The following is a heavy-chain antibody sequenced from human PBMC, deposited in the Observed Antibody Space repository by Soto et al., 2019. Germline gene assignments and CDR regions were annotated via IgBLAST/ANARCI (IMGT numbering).Heavy chain of an antibody. D-gene: IGHD6-19*01. Sequence: QVQLVQSGAELKKPGASVKVSCKASGYTFTDYYVHWLRQAPGQGLEWMGWINPKSGDTHYAQKFQGWVTLTRDTSVSTAYMELNRLKSDDTAVFFCARGVSGWSPFDVWGQGTLVTVSS. J-gene: IGHJ4*02. CDR3: ARGVSGWSPFDV. V-gene: IGHV1-2*04. CDR2: INPKSGDT. CDR1: GYTFTDYY.